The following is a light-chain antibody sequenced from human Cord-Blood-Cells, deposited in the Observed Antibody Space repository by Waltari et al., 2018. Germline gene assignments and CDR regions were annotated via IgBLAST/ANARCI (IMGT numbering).Light chain of an antibody. V-gene: IGLV3-1*01. CDR2: QDS. CDR3: QAGDSSTVV. CDR1: ESGDEY. Sequence: SYEQPLQLSECVSPGQTASTTSSGAESGDEYACWYQATPGPSPVLGIYQDSKRPSGIPERFSGDNAGNTATLTSSGTQAIDEAGYYCQAGDSSTVVFGGGTKLTVL. J-gene: IGLJ2*01.